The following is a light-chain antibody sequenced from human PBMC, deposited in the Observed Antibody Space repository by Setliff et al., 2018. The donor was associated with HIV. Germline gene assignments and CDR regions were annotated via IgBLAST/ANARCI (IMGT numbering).Light chain of an antibody. CDR3: CSNTGSNTYV. J-gene: IGLJ1*01. CDR1: SSDIGRYNL. V-gene: IGLV2-23*01. Sequence: QSALTQPASVSGSPGQSITISCTGTSSDIGRYNLVSWYQQYPGKASKLMIYQATKRPSGVSNRFSGSKSGNTASLTISGLQAEDEADYYCCSNTGSNTYVIGSGTKVTVL. CDR2: QAT.